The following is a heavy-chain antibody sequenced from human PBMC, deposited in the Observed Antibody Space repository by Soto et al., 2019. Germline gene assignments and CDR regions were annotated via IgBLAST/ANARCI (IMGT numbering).Heavy chain of an antibody. V-gene: IGHV3-33*01. D-gene: IGHD6-19*01. CDR2: IWYDGSNK. CDR3: AIDKTVAGLDY. Sequence: QVQLVESGGGVVQPGRSLRLSCAASGFTFSSYGMHWVRQAPGKGLEWVAVIWYDGSNKYYADSVKGRFTISRDNSKNTLYLQMNSLRAEDTAVYYCAIDKTVAGLDYWGQGTLVTVSS. J-gene: IGHJ4*02. CDR1: GFTFSSYG.